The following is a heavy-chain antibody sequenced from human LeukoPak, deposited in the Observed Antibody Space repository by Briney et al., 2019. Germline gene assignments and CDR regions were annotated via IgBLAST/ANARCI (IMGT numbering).Heavy chain of an antibody. Sequence: KPSETLSLTCTVSGGSISSYYWNWIRQPPGKGLEWIGYINYSGSTNYNPSLKSRVTISIDTSKNQFSLKLSSVTAADTAVYYCAKYYYDTSGLVYFDYWGQGTLVTVSS. CDR1: GGSISSYY. CDR3: AKYYYDTSGLVYFDY. V-gene: IGHV4-59*01. D-gene: IGHD3-22*01. CDR2: INYSGST. J-gene: IGHJ4*02.